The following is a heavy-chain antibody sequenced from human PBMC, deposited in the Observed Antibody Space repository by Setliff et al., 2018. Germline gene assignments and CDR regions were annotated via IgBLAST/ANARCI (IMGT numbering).Heavy chain of an antibody. Sequence: SETLSLTCAVSGYSISSGYYWAWIRQPPEKGLEWIGSIYRTGNTHYNPSLKSRVTIQLDTSKNQFSLKRTYVTAADTAIYYCARQSVRGLADNNWFDPWRQGTLVTVSS. V-gene: IGHV4-38-2*01. J-gene: IGHJ5*02. CDR3: ARQSVRGLADNNWFDP. D-gene: IGHD2-15*01. CDR2: IYRTGNT. CDR1: GYSISSGYY.